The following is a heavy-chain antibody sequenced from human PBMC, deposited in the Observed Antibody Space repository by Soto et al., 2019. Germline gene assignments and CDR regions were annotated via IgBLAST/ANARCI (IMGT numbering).Heavy chain of an antibody. CDR3: ARGGYCTNGVCYYYYYYGMDV. CDR1: GGSFSGYY. V-gene: IGHV4-34*01. J-gene: IGHJ6*02. D-gene: IGHD2-8*01. CDR2: INHSGST. Sequence: SETLSLTCAVYGGSFSGYYWSWISPPPGKGLEWIGEINHSGSTNYNPSLKSRVTISVDTSKNQFSLKLSSVTAADTAVYYCARGGYCTNGVCYYYYYYGMDVWGQGTTVTVSS.